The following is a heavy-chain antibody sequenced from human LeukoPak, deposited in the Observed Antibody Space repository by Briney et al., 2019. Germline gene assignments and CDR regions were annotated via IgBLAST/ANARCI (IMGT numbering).Heavy chain of an antibody. D-gene: IGHD3-10*01. CDR3: AREGYYYGSGTL. V-gene: IGHV4-30-4*01. Sequence: SETLSLTCTVSGGSISSGDYYWSWIRQPPGKGLEWIGYIYYSGSTYYNPSLKSRVTISVDTSKNQFSLKLSSVTAADTAVYYCAREGYYYGSGTLWGQGTLVTVSS. J-gene: IGHJ4*02. CDR1: GGSISSGDYY. CDR2: IYYSGST.